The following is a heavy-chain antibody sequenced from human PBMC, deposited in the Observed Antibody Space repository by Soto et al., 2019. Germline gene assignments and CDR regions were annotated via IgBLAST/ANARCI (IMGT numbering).Heavy chain of an antibody. CDR2: IYNTGTT. D-gene: IGHD1-1*01. Sequence: QLQLQESGPGLVKPSETLSLTCTVSGGSISSGRYYWGWIRQPPGKGLEWIGSIYNTGTTHYNPSLKSRTTISVDTSKNHFSLQLTSVTAAETAVYFCARRPGTGPTLGHYYYDSLDVWGPGTTVTVS. CDR3: ARRPGTGPTLGHYYYDSLDV. V-gene: IGHV4-39*02. J-gene: IGHJ6*02. CDR1: GGSISSGRYY.